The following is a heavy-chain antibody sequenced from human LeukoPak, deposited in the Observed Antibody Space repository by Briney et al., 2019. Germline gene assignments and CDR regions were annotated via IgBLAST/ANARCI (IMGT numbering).Heavy chain of an antibody. D-gene: IGHD1-26*01. CDR1: GFTFSTYG. V-gene: IGHV3-30*02. CDR3: TREGDFDY. Sequence: GGSLRLSCVASGFTFSTYGMHWVRQAPGKGLEWVAFIRRDESDKYYTDSVKGRFTISRDNSKNTMYLQMNNLRPEDTAVYYCTREGDFDYWGQGVLVTVSS. CDR2: IRRDESDK. J-gene: IGHJ4*02.